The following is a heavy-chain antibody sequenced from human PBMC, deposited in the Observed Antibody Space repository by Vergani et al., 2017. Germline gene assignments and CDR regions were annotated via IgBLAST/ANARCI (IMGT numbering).Heavy chain of an antibody. D-gene: IGHD2-15*01. CDR2: ISYDGSNK. Sequence: QVQLVESGGGVVQPGRSLRLSCAASGFTFSSYGMHWVRQAPGKGLEWVAVISYDGSNKYYADSVKGRFTISRDNSKNTLYLQMNSLRAEDTAVYYCAREPPLGQIRPIGGYYYMDVWGKGTTVTVSS. V-gene: IGHV3-30*03. J-gene: IGHJ6*03. CDR3: AREPPLGQIRPIGGYYYMDV. CDR1: GFTFSSYG.